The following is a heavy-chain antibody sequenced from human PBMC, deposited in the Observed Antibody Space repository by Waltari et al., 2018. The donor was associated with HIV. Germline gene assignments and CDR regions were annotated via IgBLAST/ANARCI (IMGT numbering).Heavy chain of an antibody. J-gene: IGHJ4*02. D-gene: IGHD6-19*01. CDR2: IRFDESET. Sequence: EVQLVESGGDLVQPGGSLRLSCAASGFTFSIHWMSWVRQAPGKGLECVANIRFDESETYYAESVKGRFTISRDSAKNSLYLQMNSLRPDDTALYYCAKGIAGAYSSAWMRDWGQGTLVTVSS. V-gene: IGHV3-7*03. CDR1: GFTFSIHW. CDR3: AKGIAGAYSSAWMRD.